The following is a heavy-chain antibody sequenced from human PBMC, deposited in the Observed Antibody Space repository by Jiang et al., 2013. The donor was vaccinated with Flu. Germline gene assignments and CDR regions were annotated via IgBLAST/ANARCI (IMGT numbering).Heavy chain of an antibody. CDR3: ATGYSYGFDY. V-gene: IGHV1-24*01. J-gene: IGHJ4*02. D-gene: IGHD5-18*01. Sequence: YAQKFQGRVTMTEDTSTDTAYMELSSLRSEDTAVYYCATGYSYGFDYWGQGTLVTVSS.